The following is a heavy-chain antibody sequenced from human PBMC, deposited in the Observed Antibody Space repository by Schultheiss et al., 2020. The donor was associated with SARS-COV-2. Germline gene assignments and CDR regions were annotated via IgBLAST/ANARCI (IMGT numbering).Heavy chain of an antibody. CDR1: GGSFSGYY. D-gene: IGHD5-24*01. Sequence: SETLSLTCAVYGGSFSGYYWSWIRQPPGKGLEWIGEINHSGSTNYNPSLKSRVTISVDTSKNQFSLKLSSVTAADTAVYYCARERVATTNDAFDIWGQGTMVTVSS. CDR3: ARERVATTNDAFDI. J-gene: IGHJ3*02. CDR2: INHSGST. V-gene: IGHV4-34*01.